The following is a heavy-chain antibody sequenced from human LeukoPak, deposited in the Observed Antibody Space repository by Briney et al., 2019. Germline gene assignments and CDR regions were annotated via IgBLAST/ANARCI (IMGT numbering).Heavy chain of an antibody. CDR3: AKDRDGYYYYYGMDV. Sequence: GSLRLSCAASGFTFSSYATSWVRQAPGKGLEWVSGISGSGGSTYYTDSVKGRFTVSRDNSKNTLYLQMNSLRAEDTAVYYCAKDRDGYYYYYGMDVWGQGTTVTVSS. CDR2: ISGSGGST. V-gene: IGHV3-23*01. D-gene: IGHD3-10*01. CDR1: GFTFSSYA. J-gene: IGHJ6*02.